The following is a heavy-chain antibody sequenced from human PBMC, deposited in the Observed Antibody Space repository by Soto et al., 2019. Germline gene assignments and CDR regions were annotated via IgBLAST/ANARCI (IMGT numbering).Heavy chain of an antibody. V-gene: IGHV1-24*01. J-gene: IGHJ6*02. CDR1: GYSVTELS. CDR2: FDPEDGET. Sequence: ASVKVTCKVSGYSVTELSKHWVRQAPGEGLEWMGGFDPEDGETIYAQKFQGRVTMTEDTSTDTAYMELSSLRSEDSAVYYCATDRGCGGYIDGMDVWGQGTTFTVSS. CDR3: ATDRGCGGYIDGMDV. D-gene: IGHD6-19*01.